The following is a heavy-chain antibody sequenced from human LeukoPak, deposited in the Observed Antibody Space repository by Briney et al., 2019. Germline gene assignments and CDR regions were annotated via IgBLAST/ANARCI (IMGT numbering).Heavy chain of an antibody. D-gene: IGHD3-22*01. Sequence: PSETLSLTCAVSGASITSYSYSWIRQPAGRRLEWIGRLYAGGRTKYNPSFESRVTMSVDMSNNQFSLKLSSVTTADTAIYYCATDRSWDNSGYSPDASGGWGQGTVVTVSS. V-gene: IGHV4-4*07. CDR1: GASITSYS. CDR2: LYAGGRT. J-gene: IGHJ3*01. CDR3: ATDRSWDNSGYSPDASGG.